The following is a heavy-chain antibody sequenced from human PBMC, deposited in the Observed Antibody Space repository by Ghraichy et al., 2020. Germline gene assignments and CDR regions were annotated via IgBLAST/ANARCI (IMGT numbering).Heavy chain of an antibody. CDR3: ARDREYYEFWSGYYGMDV. CDR1: GGSVSSGSYY. Sequence: SQTLSLTCTVSGGSVSSGSYYWRWIRQPPGNGLEWIGYIYYSGSTNYNPSLKSRVTISVDTSKNQFSLKLSSVTAADTAVYYCARDREYYEFWSGYYGMDVWGQGTTVTVSS. D-gene: IGHD3-3*01. CDR2: IYYSGST. J-gene: IGHJ6*02. V-gene: IGHV4-61*01.